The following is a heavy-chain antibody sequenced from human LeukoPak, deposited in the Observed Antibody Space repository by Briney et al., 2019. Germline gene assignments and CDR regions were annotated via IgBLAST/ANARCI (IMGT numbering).Heavy chain of an antibody. V-gene: IGHV4-59*01. D-gene: IGHD3-22*01. CDR1: GGSISPYY. CDR3: ARATSTGYFYFDS. Sequence: SETLSLTCTVSGGSISPYYWSWIRQPPGKRLEWIGYIYYSGSTNYNPSLKSRVTMSVDTSKNQFSLKVNSVTAADTAVYYCARATSTGYFYFDSWGPGNPGRRLL. CDR2: IYYSGST. J-gene: IGHJ4*02.